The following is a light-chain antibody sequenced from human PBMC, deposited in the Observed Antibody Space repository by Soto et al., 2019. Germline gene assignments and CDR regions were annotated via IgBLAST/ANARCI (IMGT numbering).Light chain of an antibody. CDR1: QSVSSN. Sequence: EIVMTQSPATLSVSPGERATVYCRASQSVSSNLAWYQQKPGQAPRLLIYGASSRATGIPDRFSGTGSETDFTLTISRLEPEDFAVYYCQQYDNSPITFGQGTRLEI. CDR3: QQYDNSPIT. CDR2: GAS. J-gene: IGKJ5*01. V-gene: IGKV3-20*01.